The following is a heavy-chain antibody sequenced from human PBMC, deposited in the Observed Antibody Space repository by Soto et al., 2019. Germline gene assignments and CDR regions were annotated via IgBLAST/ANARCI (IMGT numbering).Heavy chain of an antibody. CDR3: ATFPPDCSSTSCRFDY. CDR1: GYTLTELS. CDR2: FDPEDGET. J-gene: IGHJ4*02. D-gene: IGHD2-2*01. V-gene: IGHV1-24*01. Sequence: ASVKVSCKVSGYTLTELSMHWVRQAPGKGLEWMGGFDPEDGETIYAQKFQGRVTMTEDTSTDTAYMELSSLRSEDTAVYYCATFPPDCSSTSCRFDYWGQGTLVTVSS.